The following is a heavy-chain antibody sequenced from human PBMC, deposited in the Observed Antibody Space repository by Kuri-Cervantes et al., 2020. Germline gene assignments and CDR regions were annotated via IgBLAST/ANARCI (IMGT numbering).Heavy chain of an antibody. CDR3: ARVQYSGNAFDI. D-gene: IGHD1-26*01. Sequence: GESLEISYAASGYTFSSDSMNWVRPAPGKGLEWGSSITSSSSYIYYADSVKCRFTISRDHAKNSLYLQMNSLIAEDTAVYYCARVQYSGNAFDIWGQGTMVTVSS. CDR1: GYTFSSDS. V-gene: IGHV3-21*01. CDR2: ITSSSSYI. J-gene: IGHJ3*02.